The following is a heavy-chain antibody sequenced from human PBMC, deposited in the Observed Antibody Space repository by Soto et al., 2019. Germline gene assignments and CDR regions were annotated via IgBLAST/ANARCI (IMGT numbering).Heavy chain of an antibody. J-gene: IGHJ4*02. CDR3: AKDRGQYYYDSSGYYSIPFDY. CDR1: GFTFSSYA. V-gene: IGHV3-23*01. D-gene: IGHD3-22*01. Sequence: EVQLLESGGGLVQPGGSLRLSCAASGFTFSSYAMSWVRQAPGKGLEWVSAISGSGGSTYYADSVKGRFTISRDNSKNTLYLQMNSLRAEDTAVYYCAKDRGQYYYDSSGYYSIPFDYWGQGTLVTVSS. CDR2: ISGSGGST.